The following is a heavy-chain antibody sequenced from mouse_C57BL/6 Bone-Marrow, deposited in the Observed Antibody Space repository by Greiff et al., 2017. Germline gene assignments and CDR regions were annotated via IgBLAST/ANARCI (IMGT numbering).Heavy chain of an antibody. D-gene: IGHD1-1*01. CDR3: ASNYGSSGAMDY. J-gene: IGHJ4*01. Sequence: VKLQQSGAELVKPGASVKISCKASGYTFTDYYINWVKQKPGQGLEWIGKIGPGSGSTYYNEKFKGKATLTADKSSSTAYMQLSSLTSEDSAVYFCASNYGSSGAMDYWGQGTSVTVSS. V-gene: IGHV1-77*01. CDR2: IGPGSGST. CDR1: GYTFTDYY.